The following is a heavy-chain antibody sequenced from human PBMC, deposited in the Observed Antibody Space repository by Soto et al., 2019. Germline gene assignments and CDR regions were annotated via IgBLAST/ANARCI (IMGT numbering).Heavy chain of an antibody. CDR1: GYTFTSYY. D-gene: IGHD6-19*01. Sequence: ASVKVSCKASGYTFTSYYIHWVRQAPGQRLEWMGRINTSNGNRSYAQKFQGRVTITRDTSASTAYMELSSLRSEDTAVYYCARVTEAVAGIGDPDYWGQGTLVTVSS. CDR2: INTSNGNR. CDR3: ARVTEAVAGIGDPDY. J-gene: IGHJ4*02. V-gene: IGHV1-46*01.